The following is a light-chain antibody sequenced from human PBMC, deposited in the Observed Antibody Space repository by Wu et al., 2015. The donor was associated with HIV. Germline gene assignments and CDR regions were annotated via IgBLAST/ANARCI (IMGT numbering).Light chain of an antibody. CDR3: QQSFNVPRT. Sequence: IDMAQSPSSLSASVGDTITITCRASQSVDDFLNWYQQVPGKAPKLLVFEATTLQRGVPSRFSGKQLGTDFTLTINRLQPEDFATYFCQQSFNVPRTFGQGTKVELK. CDR2: EAT. CDR1: QSVDDF. V-gene: IGKV1-39*01. J-gene: IGKJ2*01.